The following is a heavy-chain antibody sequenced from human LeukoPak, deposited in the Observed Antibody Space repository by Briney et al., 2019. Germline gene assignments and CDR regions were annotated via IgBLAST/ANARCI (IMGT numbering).Heavy chain of an antibody. Sequence: PEGSLRLSCAASGFTFSSYEMNWVRQAPGKGLEWVAVISYDGSNKYYADSVKGRFTISRDNSKNTLYLQMNSLRAEDTAVYYCARVGGDSSGYYSFYYFDYWGQGTLVTVSS. CDR3: ARVGGDSSGYYSFYYFDY. CDR1: GFTFSSYE. V-gene: IGHV3-30-3*01. J-gene: IGHJ4*02. D-gene: IGHD3-22*01. CDR2: ISYDGSNK.